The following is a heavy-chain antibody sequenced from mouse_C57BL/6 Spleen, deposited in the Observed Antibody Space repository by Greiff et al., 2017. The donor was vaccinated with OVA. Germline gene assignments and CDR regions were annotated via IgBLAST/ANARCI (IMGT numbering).Heavy chain of an antibody. Sequence: VQLQQSGTELVKPGASVKLSCKASGYTVTSYWMHWVKQRPGQGLEWMGNINPSNGGTNYNEKFKSKATLTVDKSSSTAYMQLSSLTSEDSAVYYCARSSYYSNYGFAYWGQGTLVTVSA. CDR3: ARSSYYSNYGFAY. V-gene: IGHV1-53*01. CDR1: GYTVTSYW. J-gene: IGHJ3*01. D-gene: IGHD2-5*01. CDR2: INPSNGGT.